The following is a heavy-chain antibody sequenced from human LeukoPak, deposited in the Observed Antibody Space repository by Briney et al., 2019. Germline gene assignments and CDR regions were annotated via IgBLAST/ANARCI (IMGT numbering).Heavy chain of an antibody. CDR3: AKDLTDYHYYYIDV. J-gene: IGHJ6*03. CDR2: ITGSGGHT. V-gene: IGHV3-23*01. Sequence: GGSLRLSCEASGFTFNNYAMAWVRQAPGKGLEWLSGITGSGGHTYYADSVKGRFTSSRDNSKSTLYLQMNSLRAEDTAVYYCAKDLTDYHYYYIDVWGKGTTVTVYS. CDR1: GFTFNNYA. D-gene: IGHD2-21*02.